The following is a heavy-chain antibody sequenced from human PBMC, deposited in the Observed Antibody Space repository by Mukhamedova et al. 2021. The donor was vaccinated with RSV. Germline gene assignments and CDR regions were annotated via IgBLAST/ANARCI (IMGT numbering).Heavy chain of an antibody. Sequence: GGIIPIFGTANYAQKFQGRVTITADESTSTAYMELSSLRSEDTAVYYCVREEAVAGIFHWFDPWGQGTLVTVSS. V-gene: IGHV1-69*01. D-gene: IGHD6-19*01. CDR2: IIPIFGTA. J-gene: IGHJ5*02. CDR3: VREEAVAGIFHWFDP.